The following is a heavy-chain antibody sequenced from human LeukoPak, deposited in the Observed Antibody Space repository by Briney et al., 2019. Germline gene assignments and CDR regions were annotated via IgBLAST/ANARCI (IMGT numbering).Heavy chain of an antibody. D-gene: IGHD1-26*01. Sequence: GGSLRLSCAASGFTFSSYSMNWVRQAPGKGLEWVSSISSSSSYIYYADSVKGRFTISRDNAKNSLYLQMNSLRAEDTAVYYCAKGRWDAYYYMDVWGKGTTVTVSS. V-gene: IGHV3-21*04. J-gene: IGHJ6*03. CDR2: ISSSSSYI. CDR3: AKGRWDAYYYMDV. CDR1: GFTFSSYS.